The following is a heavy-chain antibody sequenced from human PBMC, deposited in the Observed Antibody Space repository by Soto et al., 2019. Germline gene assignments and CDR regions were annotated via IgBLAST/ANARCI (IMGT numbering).Heavy chain of an antibody. CDR3: ARDEGVHH. Sequence: EVQLVESGGGLVQPGGSLRLSCVASGFTFNYYWMSWVRQAPGKGLEWVTNIKQDGGDQYYLDSVKGRFTISRDNAKNLRDLQMSSLRAEDAAVYYCARDEGVHHWGQGTLVTVSS. D-gene: IGHD3-10*01. V-gene: IGHV3-7*03. CDR2: IKQDGGDQ. CDR1: GFTFNYYW. J-gene: IGHJ5*02.